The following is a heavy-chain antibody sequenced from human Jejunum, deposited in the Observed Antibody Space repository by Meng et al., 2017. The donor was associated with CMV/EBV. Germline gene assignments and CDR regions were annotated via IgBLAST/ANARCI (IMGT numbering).Heavy chain of an antibody. Sequence: TGSGGSVSSRDSYWSWLRRPPGKEMEWMGYIAYSGSTNYNPSLKSRVTMSLDTSKTQVSLRLNSVTAADTAVYYCAWGPNMFYFDSWAQGTLVTVSS. V-gene: IGHV4-61*08. CDR2: IAYSGST. J-gene: IGHJ4*02. CDR1: GGSVSSRDSY. D-gene: IGHD3-16*01. CDR3: AWGPNMFYFDS.